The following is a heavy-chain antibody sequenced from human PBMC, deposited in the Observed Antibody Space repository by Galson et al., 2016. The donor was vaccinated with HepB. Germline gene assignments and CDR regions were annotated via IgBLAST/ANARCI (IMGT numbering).Heavy chain of an antibody. V-gene: IGHV1-69*06. CDR3: VRDHRGGGYYFGSWFDP. CDR1: GGTLNSHA. D-gene: IGHD3-22*01. J-gene: IGHJ5*02. CDR2: IIPIFGTT. Sequence: SVKVSCKASGGTLNSHAISWVRQTPGQGLEWMGGIIPIFGTTNYAQKFQGRVTITADRFTSTAYMELSSLRSADTAMYYCVRDHRGGGYYFGSWFDPWGQGTLVTVSS.